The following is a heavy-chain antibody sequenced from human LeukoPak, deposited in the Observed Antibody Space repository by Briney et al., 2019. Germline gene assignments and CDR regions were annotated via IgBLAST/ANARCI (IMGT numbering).Heavy chain of an antibody. V-gene: IGHV4-61*02. Sequence: SQTLSLTCTVSGGSISSGSYYWSWIRQPPEKGLEWIGRIYTSGSTNYNPSLKSRVTISVDTSKNQFSLKLSSVTAADTAVYYCAREGAGIAVRTGWFDPWGQGTLVTVSS. CDR3: AREGAGIAVRTGWFDP. CDR2: IYTSGST. J-gene: IGHJ5*02. CDR1: GGSISSGSYY. D-gene: IGHD2-21*01.